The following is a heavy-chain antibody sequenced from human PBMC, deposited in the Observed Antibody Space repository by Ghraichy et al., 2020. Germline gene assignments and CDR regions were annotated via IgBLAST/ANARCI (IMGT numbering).Heavy chain of an antibody. D-gene: IGHD3-10*01. CDR2: FSGSGRST. CDR3: VKAYSGSYYTALYYGMDV. V-gene: IGHV3-23*01. CDR1: GFTFSNYA. Sequence: GGSLRLSCAASGFTFSNYAMSWVRQAPGKGLEWVSGFSGSGRSTYHADSAKGRFSIFRDNSKNTLYLQMNSLRVEDTAVYYCVKAYSGSYYTALYYGMDVWGQGTTVTVSS. J-gene: IGHJ6*02.